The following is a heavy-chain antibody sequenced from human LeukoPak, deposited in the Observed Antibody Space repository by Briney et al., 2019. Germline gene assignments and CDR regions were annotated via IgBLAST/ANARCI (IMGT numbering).Heavy chain of an antibody. CDR3: ARDARYFDWLLYPFWFDP. CDR2: INANSGGT. CDR1: GYTFTGYY. Sequence: ASVKVSCKACGYTFTGYYRHWVRQAPGQGLEWMGCINANSGGTNYAQKFQGRVTMTRDTSISTAYMELSRLRSDDTAVYYCARDARYFDWLLYPFWFDPWGQGTLVTVSS. V-gene: IGHV1-2*02. J-gene: IGHJ5*02. D-gene: IGHD3-9*01.